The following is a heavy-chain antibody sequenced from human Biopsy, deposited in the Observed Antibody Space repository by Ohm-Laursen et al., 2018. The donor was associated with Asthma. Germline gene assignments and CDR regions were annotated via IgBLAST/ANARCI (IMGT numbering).Heavy chain of an antibody. CDR3: ARCQVGYSSGWSLLLKKIYYSGMDV. Sequence: SSVKVSCKAPGGTFSNFAISWVRQAPGQGLEWLGGIMTVFGTTNYAQKFQGRVTITADESTSIAYMEVTSLGSEDTAIYYCARCQVGYSSGWSLLLKKIYYSGMDVWGQGTAVTVSS. V-gene: IGHV1-69*01. CDR1: GGTFSNFA. J-gene: IGHJ6*02. CDR2: IMTVFGTT. D-gene: IGHD6-19*01.